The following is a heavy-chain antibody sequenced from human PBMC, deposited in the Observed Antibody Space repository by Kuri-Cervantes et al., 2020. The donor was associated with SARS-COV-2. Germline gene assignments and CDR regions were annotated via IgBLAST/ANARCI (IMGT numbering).Heavy chain of an antibody. CDR1: GFTFSSYS. CDR2: ISGSGGST. Sequence: GGSLRLSCAASGFTFSSYSMNWVRQAPGKGLEWVSAISGSGGSTYYADSVKGRFTISRDNSKNTLYLQMNSLKTEDTAVYYCTTLIDYWGQGALVTVSS. J-gene: IGHJ4*02. CDR3: TTLIDY. V-gene: IGHV3-23*01.